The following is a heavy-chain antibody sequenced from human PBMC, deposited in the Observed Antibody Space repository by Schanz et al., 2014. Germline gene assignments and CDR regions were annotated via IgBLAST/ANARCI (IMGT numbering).Heavy chain of an antibody. D-gene: IGHD5-12*01. CDR2: MNPNSGNT. Sequence: QVQLVQSGAEVKKPGASVKVSCKASGYNITSNDVTWVRQATGQGLEWMGWMNPNSGNTGYAQKFQGRVTMTRNTSISTAYMDLRSLRSDDTAVYYCARDFSAYVGNYFDYWGQGTLVTVSS. J-gene: IGHJ4*02. V-gene: IGHV1-8*01. CDR1: GYNITSND. CDR3: ARDFSAYVGNYFDY.